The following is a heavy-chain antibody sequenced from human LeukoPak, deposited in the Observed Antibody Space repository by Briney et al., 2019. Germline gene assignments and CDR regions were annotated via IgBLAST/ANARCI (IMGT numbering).Heavy chain of an antibody. CDR3: ARDEGSGSYLDY. CDR2: ISGSAGST. CDR1: GFSSSGYD. Sequence: GGSLRLSCAASGFSSSGYDMSWVRQAPGKGLEWGSAISGSAGSTYYADSVKGRFTISRDNSKNTLYLQMNSLRAEDTPVFYCARDEGSGSYLDYWGQGTLVAVSS. D-gene: IGHD3-10*01. V-gene: IGHV3-23*01. J-gene: IGHJ4*02.